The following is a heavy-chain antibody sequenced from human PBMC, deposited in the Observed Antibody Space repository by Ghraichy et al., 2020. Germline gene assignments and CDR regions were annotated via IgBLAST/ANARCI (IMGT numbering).Heavy chain of an antibody. J-gene: IGHJ6*02. D-gene: IGHD3-3*01. CDR2: ISGSGGST. CDR1: GFTFSSYA. Sequence: GGSLRLSCAASGFTFSSYAMSWVRQAPGKGLEWVSAISGSGGSTYYADSVKGRFTISRDNSKNTLYLQMNSLRAEDTTVYYCAKDLEVGRSRYYYGMDVWGQGTTVTVSS. V-gene: IGHV3-23*01. CDR3: AKDLEVGRSRYYYGMDV.